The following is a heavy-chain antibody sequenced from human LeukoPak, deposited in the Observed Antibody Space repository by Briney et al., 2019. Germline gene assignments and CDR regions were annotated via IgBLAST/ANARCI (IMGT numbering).Heavy chain of an antibody. J-gene: IGHJ4*02. D-gene: IGHD6-13*01. V-gene: IGHV4-39*01. CDR3: ARLAAAGTD. CDR2: SDYSGST. CDR1: RGPISSSSYY. Sequence: SETPSLTCTVSRGPISSSSYYWGWIRQPPGKGLEWIGSSDYSGSTYYNPSLKSRVTISVDTSKNQFSLKLSSVTAADTAVYYCARLAAAGTDWGQGTLVTVSS.